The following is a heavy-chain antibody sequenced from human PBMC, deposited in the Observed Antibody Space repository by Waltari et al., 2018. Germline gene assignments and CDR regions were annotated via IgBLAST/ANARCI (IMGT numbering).Heavy chain of an antibody. V-gene: IGHV3-7*01. CDR2: IMTDGSDE. CDR3: ARDQWFAFDI. CDR1: RFPLSSYW. J-gene: IGHJ3*02. D-gene: IGHD3-22*01. Sequence: EVQLVESGGGLVQPGGSLSPSCAASRFPLSSYWLGWVRQAPGKGLEWVANIMTDGSDEYYVDSVRGRFTISRDNAKNSLFLQMNSLRPEDTAVYYCARDQWFAFDIWGQGTMVTVSS.